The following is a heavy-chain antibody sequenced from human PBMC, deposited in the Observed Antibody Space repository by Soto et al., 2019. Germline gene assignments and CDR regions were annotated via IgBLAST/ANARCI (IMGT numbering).Heavy chain of an antibody. J-gene: IGHJ4*01. CDR2: ISYDGSNK. V-gene: IGHV3-30*18. CDR1: GFTFSSYG. CDR3: AKDRLRGDSSGWYPNYCDY. D-gene: IGHD6-19*01. Sequence: QVQLVESGGGVVQPGRSLRLSCAASGFTFSSYGMHWVRQAPCNGLEWVAVISYDGSNKYYADSVKGRFTISRDNSKNTMYLQMNSLRSEYTPVYYCAKDRLRGDSSGWYPNYCDYWGNGTLVTVS.